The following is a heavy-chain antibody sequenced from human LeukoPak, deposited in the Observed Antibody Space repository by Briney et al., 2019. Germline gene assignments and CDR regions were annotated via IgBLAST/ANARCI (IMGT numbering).Heavy chain of an antibody. J-gene: IGHJ4*02. V-gene: IGHV4-39*01. Sequence: PSETLSLTSTVSGGSISSRSYYWGWIRQPPGKGLEWIGSIYYSGSTYYNPSLKSRVSISVDTSKNQFSLKLNSVTAADTAVYYCARQYYYDSSGYPLDYWGQGTLVTVSS. D-gene: IGHD3-22*01. CDR3: ARQYYYDSSGYPLDY. CDR1: GGSISSRSYY. CDR2: IYYSGST.